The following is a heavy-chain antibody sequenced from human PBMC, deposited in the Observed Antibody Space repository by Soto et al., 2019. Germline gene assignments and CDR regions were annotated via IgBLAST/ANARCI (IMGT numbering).Heavy chain of an antibody. V-gene: IGHV3-33*01. Sequence: SLRLSCAASGFTFSSCGMHWVRQAPGKGLEWVAVIWYDGSNKYYADSVKGRFTISRDNSKNTLYLQMNSLRAEDTAVYYCARGLYSRYQLLYYFDYWGQGTLVTVSS. CDR1: GFTFSSCG. J-gene: IGHJ4*02. CDR3: ARGLYSRYQLLYYFDY. D-gene: IGHD2-2*01. CDR2: IWYDGSNK.